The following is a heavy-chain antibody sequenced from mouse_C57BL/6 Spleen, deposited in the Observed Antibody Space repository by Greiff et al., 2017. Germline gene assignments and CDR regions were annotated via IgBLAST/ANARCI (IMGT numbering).Heavy chain of an antibody. V-gene: IGHV1-42*01. D-gene: IGHD2-4*01. Sequence: VHVKQSGPELVKPGASVKISCKASGYSFTGYYMNWVKQSPEKSLEWIGEINPSTGGTTYNQKFKAKATLTVDKSSSTAYMQLKSLTSEDSAVYYCARRGITVTYFDVWGTGTTVTVSS. CDR1: GYSFTGYY. CDR3: ARRGITVTYFDV. J-gene: IGHJ1*03. CDR2: INPSTGGT.